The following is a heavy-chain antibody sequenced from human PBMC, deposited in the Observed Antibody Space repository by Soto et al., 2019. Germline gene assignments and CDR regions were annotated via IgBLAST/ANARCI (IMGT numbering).Heavy chain of an antibody. CDR2: IKSKTDGGTT. V-gene: IGHV3-15*07. CDR1: GCTFSNAW. CDR3: TTDPVTMIVVVPSSG. Sequence: VGSLRLSCAASGCTFSNAWMNWVRQAPGKGLEWVGRIKSKTDGGTTDYAAPVKGRFTISRDDSKNTLYLQMNSLKTEDTAVYYCTTDPVTMIVVVPSSGWGQGTLVTVSS. J-gene: IGHJ4*02. D-gene: IGHD3-22*01.